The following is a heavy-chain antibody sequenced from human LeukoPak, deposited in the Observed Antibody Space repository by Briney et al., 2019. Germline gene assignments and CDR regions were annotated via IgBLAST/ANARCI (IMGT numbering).Heavy chain of an antibody. D-gene: IGHD6-19*01. CDR3: ARGGVSIAVTGTGGFDY. J-gene: IGHJ4*02. CDR2: ISSSSNYI. V-gene: IGHV3-21*01. CDR1: GFTFSSDS. Sequence: GGSLRLSCAATGFTFSSDSMNWVRQAPGKGLEWVSSISSSSNYIFYADSVKGRFTISRDNAKNSPYLQMNSLRVEDTAVYYCARGGVSIAVTGTGGFDYWGQGTLVTVSS.